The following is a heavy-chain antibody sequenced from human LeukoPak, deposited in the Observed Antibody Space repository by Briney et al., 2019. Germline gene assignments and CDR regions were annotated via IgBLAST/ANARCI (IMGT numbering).Heavy chain of an antibody. D-gene: IGHD3-10*01. CDR3: VRQLGGSGSY. CDR2: IWYDGSNK. Sequence: PGRSLRLSCAASGFTFSSYGMHWVRQAPGKGLEWVALIWYDGSNKYYTDSVKGRLTISRDNPKNSLYLQMSSLRAEDTAVYYCVRQLGGSGSYWGQGTLVTVSS. V-gene: IGHV3-33*01. J-gene: IGHJ4*02. CDR1: GFTFSSYG.